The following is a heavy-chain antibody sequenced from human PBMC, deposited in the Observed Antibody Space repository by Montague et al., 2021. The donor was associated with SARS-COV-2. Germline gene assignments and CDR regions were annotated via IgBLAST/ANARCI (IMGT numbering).Heavy chain of an antibody. CDR1: GGSISSCGYY. CDR2: IYASAST. D-gene: IGHD3-3*01. Sequence: TLSLTCTVSGGSISSCGYYWSWLRQRAGQELEWIVSIYASASTNYTLYRQSRISISVDTSKYPLTLNLSSETAAATSEYDCARADFWSGYVYFDYWGQGTLVTVSS. V-gene: IGHV4-61*02. CDR3: ARADFWSGYVYFDY. J-gene: IGHJ4*02.